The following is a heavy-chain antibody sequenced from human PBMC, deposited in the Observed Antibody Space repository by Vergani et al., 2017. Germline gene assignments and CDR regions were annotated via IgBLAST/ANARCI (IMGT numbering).Heavy chain of an antibody. D-gene: IGHD6-13*01. CDR2: INHSGST. J-gene: IGHJ5*02. V-gene: IGHV4-34*01. CDR1: GGSFSGYY. Sequence: QVQLQQWGAGLLKPSETLSLTCAVYGGSFSGYYWSWIRQPPGKGLEWIGEINHSGSTNYNPSLMSRVTISVDTSKNQFSLKLSSVTAADTAVYYCARGLLWYSSSWWFDPWGQGTLVTVSS. CDR3: ARGLLWYSSSWWFDP.